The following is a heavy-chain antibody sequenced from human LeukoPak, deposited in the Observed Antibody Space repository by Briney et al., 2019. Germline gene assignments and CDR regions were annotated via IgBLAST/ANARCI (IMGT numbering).Heavy chain of an antibody. CDR1: GGSISSYY. Sequence: SETLSLTCTVSGGSISSYYWSWIRQPPGKGLEWVGYIYYSGSTNYNPSLKSRVTISVDTSKNQFSLKLSSVTAADTAVYYCARSRIQLWLGGFDYWGQGTLVTVSS. D-gene: IGHD5-18*01. V-gene: IGHV4-59*01. CDR3: ARSRIQLWLGGFDY. CDR2: IYYSGST. J-gene: IGHJ4*02.